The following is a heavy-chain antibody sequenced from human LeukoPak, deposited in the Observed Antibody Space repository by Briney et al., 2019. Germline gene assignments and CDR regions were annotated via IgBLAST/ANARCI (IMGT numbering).Heavy chain of an antibody. J-gene: IGHJ3*02. Sequence: SVKVSCKASGGTFSSYTISWVGQAPGQGLEWMGRIIPILGIANYAQKFQGRVTITADKSTSTAYMELSSLRSEDTAVYYCARPEDSSGYFHDAFDIWGQGTMVTVSS. D-gene: IGHD3-22*01. CDR2: IIPILGIA. V-gene: IGHV1-69*02. CDR1: GGTFSSYT. CDR3: ARPEDSSGYFHDAFDI.